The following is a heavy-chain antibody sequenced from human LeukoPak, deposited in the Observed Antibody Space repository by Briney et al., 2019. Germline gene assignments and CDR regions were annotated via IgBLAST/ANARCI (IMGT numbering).Heavy chain of an antibody. Sequence: GGSLRLSCAASGFTFSSYGMSWVRQAPGKGLEWVSGISGSGGTTYYADSVKGRFTISRDNSKNTLYLQMNSLRAEDTAVYYCAKCDGRAVAGRGYYYMDVWGEGTTVTISS. CDR1: GFTFSSYG. CDR2: ISGSGGTT. V-gene: IGHV3-23*01. CDR3: AKCDGRAVAGRGYYYMDV. J-gene: IGHJ6*03. D-gene: IGHD6-19*01.